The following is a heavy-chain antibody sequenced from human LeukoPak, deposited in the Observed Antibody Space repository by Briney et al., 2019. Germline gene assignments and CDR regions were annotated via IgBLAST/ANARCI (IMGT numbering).Heavy chain of an antibody. Sequence: SVKVSCKASGGTFSSYAISWVRQAPGQGHEGMGGINPIFGTANYAQKVQGRVTITADESTSTAYMELSSLRSEDTAVYYCARAPITPDAFDIWGQGTMVTVSS. CDR1: GGTFSSYA. D-gene: IGHD5-12*01. CDR2: INPIFGTA. J-gene: IGHJ3*02. CDR3: ARAPITPDAFDI. V-gene: IGHV1-69*13.